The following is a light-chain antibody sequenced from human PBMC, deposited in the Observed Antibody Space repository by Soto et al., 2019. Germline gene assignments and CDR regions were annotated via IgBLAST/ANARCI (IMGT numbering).Light chain of an antibody. CDR2: DAS. Sequence: EIVLTQSPATLSLSPGERATLSCRASQSVSSYLAWYQQKPGQAPRLLIYDASNRATGIPARFSGSGSGTDFPLTISILEPEDFAVYYGQQRSNWPPYTFGQGTKLEIK. J-gene: IGKJ2*01. CDR1: QSVSSY. V-gene: IGKV3-11*01. CDR3: QQRSNWPPYT.